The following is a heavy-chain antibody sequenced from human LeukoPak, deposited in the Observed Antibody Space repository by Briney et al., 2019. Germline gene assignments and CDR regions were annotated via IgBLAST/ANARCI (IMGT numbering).Heavy chain of an antibody. Sequence: GESLQISCKGFGYSFTSYWIGWVRQLPGKGLEWMGIIYPGDSDTRYSPSFQGQVTISADKSISTAHLQWSSLKASDSAMYYCARHGRDVSGPDYWGLGTLVTVSS. V-gene: IGHV5-51*01. D-gene: IGHD5-12*01. CDR1: GYSFTSYW. J-gene: IGHJ4*02. CDR3: ARHGRDVSGPDY. CDR2: IYPGDSDT.